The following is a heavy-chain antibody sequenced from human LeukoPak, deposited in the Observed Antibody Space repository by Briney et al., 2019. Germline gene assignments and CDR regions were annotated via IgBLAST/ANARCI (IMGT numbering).Heavy chain of an antibody. Sequence: GGSLRPSCAASGFTFSSYGMHWVRQAPGKGLEWVAFIRYDGSNKYYADSVKGRFTISRGNSKNTLYLQMNSLRAEDTAVYYCAKGHSSGFGYYFDYWGQGTLVTVSS. CDR2: IRYDGSNK. CDR3: AKGHSSGFGYYFDY. J-gene: IGHJ4*02. CDR1: GFTFSSYG. D-gene: IGHD3-22*01. V-gene: IGHV3-30*02.